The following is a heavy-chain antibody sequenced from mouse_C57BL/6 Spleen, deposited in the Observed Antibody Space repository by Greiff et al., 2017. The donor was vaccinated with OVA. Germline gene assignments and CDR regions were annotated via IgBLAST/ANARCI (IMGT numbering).Heavy chain of an antibody. V-gene: IGHV1-22*01. J-gene: IGHJ1*03. D-gene: IGHD3-2*01. Sequence: EVQLQQSGPELVKPGASVKMSCKASGYTFTDYNMYWVKQSHGKSLEWIGYINPNNGGTSYNQKFKGKATLTAHKSSSTAYMELRSLTSENAAVDNCASEGATGTWYFDDWGTGTTVTVSS. CDR2: INPNNGGT. CDR1: GYTFTDYN. CDR3: ASEGATGTWYFDD.